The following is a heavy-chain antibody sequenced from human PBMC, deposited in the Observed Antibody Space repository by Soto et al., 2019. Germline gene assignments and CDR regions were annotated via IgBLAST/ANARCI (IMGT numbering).Heavy chain of an antibody. V-gene: IGHV3-15*01. J-gene: IGHJ4*02. CDR3: TLYYPGSGSYHKAIWGLIDY. Sequence: EVQLVESGGGLVKPGESLRLSCAASGFTFNNAWMAWVRQAPGKGLEWVGRIYSETDGGTTDYVVPVKGRFTISRDDSKNTLYLQMNSLKNEDTGIYYCTLYYPGSGSYHKAIWGLIDYWGQGTLVSVSS. D-gene: IGHD3-10*01. CDR2: IYSETDGGTT. CDR1: GFTFNNAW.